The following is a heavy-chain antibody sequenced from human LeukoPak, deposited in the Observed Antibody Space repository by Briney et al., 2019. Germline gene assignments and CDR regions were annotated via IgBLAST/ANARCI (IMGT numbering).Heavy chain of an antibody. Sequence: GGSLRLSCAASGFTFSRYWLHWVCQAPGKGLVWVSRINSDGSSTSYADSVKGRFTISRDNAKNTLYLQMNSRRAEDTAVYYCARAFGVPPADYWGQGTLVTVSS. CDR1: GFTFSRYW. J-gene: IGHJ4*02. V-gene: IGHV3-74*01. CDR2: INSDGSST. CDR3: ARAFGVPPADY. D-gene: IGHD2-2*01.